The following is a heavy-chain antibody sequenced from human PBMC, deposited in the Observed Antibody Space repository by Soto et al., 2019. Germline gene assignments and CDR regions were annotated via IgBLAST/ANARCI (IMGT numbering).Heavy chain of an antibody. D-gene: IGHD2-8*02. V-gene: IGHV3-30-3*01. CDR1: GFSFSAYA. J-gene: IGHJ1*01. Sequence: QVQLVESGGGVVQPGRSLRLSCAASGFSFSAYAIHWVRQAPGKGLEWVALISYDETTTYYADSVKGRFTISRDNSKNTLYLHMNRLRAEDTAVYYCVRARENLVVNEYFQYWGQGTLVIVSS. CDR2: ISYDETTT. CDR3: VRARENLVVNEYFQY.